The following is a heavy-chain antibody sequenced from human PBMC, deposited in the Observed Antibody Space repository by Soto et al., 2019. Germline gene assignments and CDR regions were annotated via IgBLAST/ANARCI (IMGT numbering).Heavy chain of an antibody. V-gene: IGHV3-7*03. Sequence: PVVYPRLSCAASGFTFSSYWMSWVRQAPGKGLEWVANIKQDGSEKYYVDSVKGRFTISRDNAKNSLYLQMNSLRAEDTAVYYCARERYTAMVRDAFEIWGQGKMV. CDR1: GFTFSSYW. CDR2: IKQDGSEK. D-gene: IGHD5-18*01. J-gene: IGHJ3*02. CDR3: ARERYTAMVRDAFEI.